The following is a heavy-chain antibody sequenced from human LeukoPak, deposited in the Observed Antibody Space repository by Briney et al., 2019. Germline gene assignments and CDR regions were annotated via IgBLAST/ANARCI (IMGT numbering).Heavy chain of an antibody. Sequence: SVKVSCKASGGTFNSYTISWVRQAPGQGLEWMGGIIPLFGTPDYAQKFQDRLTITADKSTSTAYMELSSLRSDDTAVYYCAREGLDYWGQGTLVTVSS. CDR1: GGTFNSYT. J-gene: IGHJ4*02. V-gene: IGHV1-69*06. CDR2: IIPLFGTP. CDR3: AREGLDY.